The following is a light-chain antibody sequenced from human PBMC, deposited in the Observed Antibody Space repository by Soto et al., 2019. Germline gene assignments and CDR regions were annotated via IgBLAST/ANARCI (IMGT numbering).Light chain of an antibody. CDR1: QSVTNRY. J-gene: IGKJ1*01. V-gene: IGKV3-20*01. Sequence: EIVLTQSPGTLSLSPWERATLSCSASQSVTNRYLAWYQQKPGQAPRRLIFGASIRATGIPDRFSGSGSGTDFTLTISGLEPEDFAVYYCQQYGSSPSTFGQGTKVDIK. CDR2: GAS. CDR3: QQYGSSPST.